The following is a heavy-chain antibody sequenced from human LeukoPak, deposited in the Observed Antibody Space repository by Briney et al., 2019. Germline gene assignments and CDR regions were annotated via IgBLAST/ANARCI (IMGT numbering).Heavy chain of an antibody. Sequence: GASVKVSCKASGYTFTSYDINWVRQATGQGLEWMGWMNPNSGNTGYAQKFQGRVTMTRNTSISTAYMELSSLRSEDTAVYYCAARGDIAAAPFDYWGQGTLVTVSS. CDR1: GYTFTSYD. CDR2: MNPNSGNT. J-gene: IGHJ4*02. V-gene: IGHV1-8*01. D-gene: IGHD6-13*01. CDR3: AARGDIAAAPFDY.